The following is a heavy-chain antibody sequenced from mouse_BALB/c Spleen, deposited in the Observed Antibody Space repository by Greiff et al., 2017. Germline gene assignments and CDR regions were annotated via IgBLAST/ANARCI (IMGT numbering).Heavy chain of an antibody. Sequence: VQLQESGAELVRPGVSVKISCKGSGYTFTDYAMHWVKQSHAKSLEWIGVISTYYGDASYNQKFKGKATMTVDKSSSTAYMELRSLTSEDSAVYYCARENRYDWFAYWGQGTLVTVSA. D-gene: IGHD2-14*01. CDR1: GYTFTDYA. CDR2: ISTYYGDA. CDR3: ARENRYDWFAY. J-gene: IGHJ3*01. V-gene: IGHV1S137*01.